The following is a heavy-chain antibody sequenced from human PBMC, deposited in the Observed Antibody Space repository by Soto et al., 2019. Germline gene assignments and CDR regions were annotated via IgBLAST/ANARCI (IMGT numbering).Heavy chain of an antibody. Sequence: SETLSLTCAVYGGSFSGYYWSWIRQPPGKGLEWIGEINHSGSTNYNPSLKSRVTISVDTSKNQFSLKLSSVTAADTAVYYCARDVLLWFGELSNPINWFDPWGQGTLVTVSS. V-gene: IGHV4-34*01. D-gene: IGHD3-10*01. CDR2: INHSGST. CDR1: GGSFSGYY. J-gene: IGHJ5*02. CDR3: ARDVLLWFGELSNPINWFDP.